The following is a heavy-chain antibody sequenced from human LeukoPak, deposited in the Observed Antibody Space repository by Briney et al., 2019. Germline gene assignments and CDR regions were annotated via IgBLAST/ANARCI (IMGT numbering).Heavy chain of an antibody. J-gene: IGHJ4*02. CDR3: AFSPLGFNYGYAY. D-gene: IGHD5-18*01. CDR2: LSDGGHSS. Sequence: GGSLRLSCAASGFTFSSYAMNWVRQAPGKGLEWVSILSDGGHSSFYADSVKGRFTIYRDDSQNILYLQMNNLSGDDTALYYCAFSPLGFNYGYAYWGQGTLVTVSS. V-gene: IGHV3-23*01. CDR1: GFTFSSYA.